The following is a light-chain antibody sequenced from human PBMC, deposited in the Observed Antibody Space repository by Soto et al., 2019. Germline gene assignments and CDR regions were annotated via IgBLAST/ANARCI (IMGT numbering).Light chain of an antibody. CDR3: SSYTSSSTLV. V-gene: IGLV2-14*01. Sequence: QSALTQPASVSGSPGQSITISCTGTSSDVGGYKYVSWYQQHPGKAPKLMIYEVDNRPSGVSQRFSGSKSGNTASLTIFGLQAEDEADYYCSSYTSSSTLVFGGGTKVTVL. J-gene: IGLJ3*02. CDR2: EVD. CDR1: SSDVGGYKY.